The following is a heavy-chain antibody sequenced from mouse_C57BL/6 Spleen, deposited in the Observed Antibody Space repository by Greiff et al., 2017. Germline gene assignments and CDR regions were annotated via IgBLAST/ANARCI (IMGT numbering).Heavy chain of an antibody. CDR2: INPSGGYT. Sequence: VQLQQSGPDLAKPGASVKMSCKASGYTFTSYWMHWVKQRPGKGLEWIGCINPSGGYTKYTQKFKDKATLTADKSSSTAYMQLSSLTSEDSGVYYCERRRCSWYFDVWGTGTTVTVSS. CDR1: GYTFTSYW. J-gene: IGHJ1*03. V-gene: IGHV1-7*01. CDR3: ERRRCSWYFDV.